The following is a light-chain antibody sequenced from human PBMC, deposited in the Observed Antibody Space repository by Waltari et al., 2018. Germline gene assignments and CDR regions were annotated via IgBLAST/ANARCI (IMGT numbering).Light chain of an antibody. Sequence: VMTQSPATLSVSPGARATLSCRASQSISINLVWYQQKPGQAPRLLMYGASTRATDIPARFSGSGSGTEFTLTISSLQSEDAAVYYCQQFNDWPRTFGQGTKVEIK. J-gene: IGKJ1*01. CDR1: QSISIN. CDR2: GAS. V-gene: IGKV3-15*01. CDR3: QQFNDWPRT.